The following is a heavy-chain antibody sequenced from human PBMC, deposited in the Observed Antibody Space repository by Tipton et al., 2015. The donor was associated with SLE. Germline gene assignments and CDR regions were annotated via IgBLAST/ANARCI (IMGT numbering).Heavy chain of an antibody. CDR1: GFTFGSYA. V-gene: IGHV3-23*01. Sequence: GSLRLSCAASGFTFGSYAMTWVRQAPGKGLEWVSTISGGDGSTYYADSVKGRFTISRDNSKNTLYLQMNSLRAEDSAVYFCAKVKGVALVPGAPREFDYWGQGTLVTVSS. J-gene: IGHJ4*02. CDR3: AKVKGVALVPGAPREFDY. D-gene: IGHD2-2*01. CDR2: ISGGDGST.